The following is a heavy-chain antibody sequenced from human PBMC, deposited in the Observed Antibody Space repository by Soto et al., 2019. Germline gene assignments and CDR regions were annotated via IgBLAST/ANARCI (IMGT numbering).Heavy chain of an antibody. V-gene: IGHV3-23*01. J-gene: IGHJ4*02. CDR3: AKPLDGDFDY. CDR2: ISGGGGST. CDR1: GFTFSSYA. Sequence: GGSLRLSCAAFGFTFSSYAMSWVCQAPGKGLEWVSAISGGGGSTYYADSVKGRFTISRDNSKNTLYLQMNSLRAEDTAVYYCAKPLDGDFDYWGQGTLVTVSS.